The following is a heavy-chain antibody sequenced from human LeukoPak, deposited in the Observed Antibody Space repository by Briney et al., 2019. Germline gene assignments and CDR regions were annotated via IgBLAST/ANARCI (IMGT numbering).Heavy chain of an antibody. V-gene: IGHV3-23*01. CDR3: TTGLAHY. Sequence: PGGSLRLSCAASGFTFISDTMTWVRQAPGKGLEWVSSISYSGASTHYADSVKGRFIISRDNSKKTLYLQMSSLGPEDTAVYFCTTGLAHYWGRGTLVTVSS. CDR1: GFTFISDT. J-gene: IGHJ4*02. CDR2: ISYSGAST.